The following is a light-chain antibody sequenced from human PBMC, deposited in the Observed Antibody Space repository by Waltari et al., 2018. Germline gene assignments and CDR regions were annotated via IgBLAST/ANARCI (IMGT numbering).Light chain of an antibody. V-gene: IGLV2-23*02. J-gene: IGLJ2*01. Sequence: QSALTQPASVSGSPGQSITISCTGSSSDVGNYDFVSWYQQSPGKAPKGLIYDVNKRSLGVSDGFSGAKSGNTASLTISGLQPEDEADYHCCSYATRNTPVAFGGGTKVTLL. CDR2: DVN. CDR3: CSYATRNTPVA. CDR1: SSDVGNYDF.